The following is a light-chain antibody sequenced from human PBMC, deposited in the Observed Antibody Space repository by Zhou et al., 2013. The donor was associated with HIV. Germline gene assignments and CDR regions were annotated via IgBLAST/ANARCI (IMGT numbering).Light chain of an antibody. CDR2: GAS. CDR3: QQYNNWVFT. J-gene: IGKJ3*01. CDR1: QSVSSN. V-gene: IGKV3-15*01. Sequence: EIVMTQSPATLSVSPGERATLSCRASQSVSSNLAWYQQKPGQAPRLLIYGASTRTTGIPARFSGSGSGTEFSLTISSLQSEDFAVYYCQQYNNWVFTFGLGPKSDI.